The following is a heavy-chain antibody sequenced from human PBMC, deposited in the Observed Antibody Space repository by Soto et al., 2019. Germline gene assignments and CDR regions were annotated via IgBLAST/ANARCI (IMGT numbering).Heavy chain of an antibody. CDR2: ISSSGSTI. J-gene: IGHJ3*02. CDR3: ANFGIARAFDI. CDR1: GFTFSSYE. D-gene: IGHD3-10*01. Sequence: GSLRLSCAASGFTFSSYEMNWVRQAPGKGLEWVSYISSSGSTIYYADSVKGRFTISRDNAKNSLYLQMNSLRAEDTAVYYCANFGIARAFDIWGQGTMVTVS. V-gene: IGHV3-48*03.